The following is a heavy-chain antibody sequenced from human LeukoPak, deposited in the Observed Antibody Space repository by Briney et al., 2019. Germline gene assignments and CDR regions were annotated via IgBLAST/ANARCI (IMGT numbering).Heavy chain of an antibody. J-gene: IGHJ5*02. CDR3: ARGISSGYSYWFDP. D-gene: IGHD3-22*01. CDR2: INPSGGTT. V-gene: IGHV1-46*01. Sequence: GASVKVSCKASGYTFTNFYMHWVRQAPGQGPEWMGLINPSGGTTTYAQKFQGRVTMTRNTSISTAYMELSSLRSEDTAVYYCARGISSGYSYWFDPWGQGTLVTVSS. CDR1: GYTFTNFY.